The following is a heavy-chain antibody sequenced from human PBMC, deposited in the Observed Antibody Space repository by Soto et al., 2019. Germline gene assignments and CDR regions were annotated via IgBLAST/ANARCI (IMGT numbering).Heavy chain of an antibody. D-gene: IGHD2-15*01. CDR1: GYSFTSYW. J-gene: IGHJ6*03. V-gene: IGHV5-51*01. CDR3: ARLLGYCSGGSSYGDYYYMDV. Sequence: HGESLKISCKGSGYSFTSYWIGWVRQMPGKGLEWMGIIYPGDSDTRYSPSFQGQVTISADKSISTAYLQWSSLKASDTAMYYCARLLGYCSGGSSYGDYYYMDVWGKGTTVTVSS. CDR2: IYPGDSDT.